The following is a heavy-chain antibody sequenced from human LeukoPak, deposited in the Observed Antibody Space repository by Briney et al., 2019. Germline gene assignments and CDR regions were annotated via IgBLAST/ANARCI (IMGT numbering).Heavy chain of an antibody. CDR1: GGSISSGDYY. J-gene: IGHJ5*02. CDR3: ARSSDLYDFWSGDP. V-gene: IGHV4-30-4*01. Sequence: SQTLSLTCTVSGGSISSGDYYWSWIRQPPGKGLEWIGYIYHSGSTYYNPSLKSRVTISVDRSKNQFSLKLSSVTAADTAVYYCARSSDLYDFWSGDPWGQGTLVTVSS. CDR2: IYHSGST. D-gene: IGHD3-3*01.